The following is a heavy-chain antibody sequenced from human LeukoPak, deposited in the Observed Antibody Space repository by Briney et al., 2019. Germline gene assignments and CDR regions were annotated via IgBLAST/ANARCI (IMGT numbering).Heavy chain of an antibody. CDR3: ARQGGYYYYGMDV. CDR2: IYYSGSA. Sequence: SDTLSLTCTVSGGSISSYYWSWIRQPPGKGLEWIGYIYYSGSASYDPSLRSRVTFSVDTSKNQFSLKLNSVTAADTAVYYCARQGGYYYYGMDVWGQGTTVTVSS. D-gene: IGHD3-16*01. J-gene: IGHJ6*02. V-gene: IGHV4-59*08. CDR1: GGSISSYY.